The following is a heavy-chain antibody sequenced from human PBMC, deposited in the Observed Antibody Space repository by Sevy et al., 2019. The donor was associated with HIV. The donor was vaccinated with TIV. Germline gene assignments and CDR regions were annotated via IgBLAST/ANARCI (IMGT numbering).Heavy chain of an antibody. Sequence: SETLSLTCTVSGASISSSGYYWGWIRQPPGMGLEWIASINYSGSTFYNPSLKSRVTISADTSKNQFSLDLNSVTAADTAIYYCAGPILTYNNGWSYYDYWGQGTVVTVSS. J-gene: IGHJ4*02. V-gene: IGHV4-39*01. CDR3: AGPILTYNNGWSYYDY. D-gene: IGHD6-19*01. CDR2: INYSGST. CDR1: GASISSSGYY.